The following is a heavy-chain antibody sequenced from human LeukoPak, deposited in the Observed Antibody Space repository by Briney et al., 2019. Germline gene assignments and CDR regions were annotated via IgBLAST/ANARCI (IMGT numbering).Heavy chain of an antibody. Sequence: PGGSLRLSCAASGFTFSSYGMHWVRQAPGKGLEWVAVIWYDGSNKYYADSVKGRFTISRDNSKNTLYLQMNSLRAEDTGVYYCASGSGTYYSSYYYYGMDVWGQGTTVTVSS. D-gene: IGHD1-26*01. CDR2: IWYDGSNK. CDR3: ASGSGTYYSSYYYYGMDV. CDR1: GFTFSSYG. V-gene: IGHV3-33*01. J-gene: IGHJ6*02.